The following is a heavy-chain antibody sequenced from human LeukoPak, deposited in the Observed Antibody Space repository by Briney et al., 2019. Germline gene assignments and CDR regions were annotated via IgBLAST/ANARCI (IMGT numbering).Heavy chain of an antibody. D-gene: IGHD2-8*01. J-gene: IGHJ5*02. CDR3: ARDGSGDGGDIVLMVYAPVYIFDP. V-gene: IGHV1-46*01. Sequence: ASVKVSCKASGYTFTSYYMHWVRQAPGQGLEWMGIINPSGGSTSYAQKFQGRVTMTRDMSTSTVYMELSSLRSEDTAVYYCARDGSGDGGDIVLMVYAPVYIFDPWGQGTLVTVSS. CDR2: INPSGGST. CDR1: GYTFTSYY.